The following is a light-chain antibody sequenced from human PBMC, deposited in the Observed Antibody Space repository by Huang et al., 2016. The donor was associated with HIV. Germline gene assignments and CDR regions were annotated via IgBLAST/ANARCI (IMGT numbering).Light chain of an antibody. CDR2: AAS. CDR1: QAISNS. Sequence: IQMTQSPSSLSASVGDRVTITCRASQAISNSLVWYQQKPVKAPKLLIFAASRLDSGGPSRFSSSGSGTDYTLTISSLQPDDFATYYCQQYFTTPLAFGGGTKVEIK. CDR3: QQYFTTPLA. J-gene: IGKJ4*01. V-gene: IGKV1-NL1*01.